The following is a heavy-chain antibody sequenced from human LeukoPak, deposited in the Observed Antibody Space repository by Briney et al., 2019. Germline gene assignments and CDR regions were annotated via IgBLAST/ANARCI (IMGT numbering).Heavy chain of an antibody. J-gene: IGHJ4*02. Sequence: SVKVSCKASGGTFSSYAISWVRQAPGQGLEWMGGIIPIFGTANYAQKFQGRVTITADESTSTAYMELSGLRSEDTAVYYCARSGDYDILTGYYRYSYYFDYWGQGTLVTVSS. CDR1: GGTFSSYA. V-gene: IGHV1-69*13. CDR3: ARSGDYDILTGYYRYSYYFDY. CDR2: IIPIFGTA. D-gene: IGHD3-9*01.